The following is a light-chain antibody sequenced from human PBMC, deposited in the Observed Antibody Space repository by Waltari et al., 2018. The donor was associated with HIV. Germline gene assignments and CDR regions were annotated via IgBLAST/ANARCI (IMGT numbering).Light chain of an antibody. CDR2: KDN. Sequence: SYELTQPPSVSVSPGQTARIICSGEALPKHNAFWYQQKPGQAPVVVIYKDNERPSGIPERFSGSSSGTTVTLTISGVQADDEADYYCQSADSSGTYWVFGGGTKLTVL. J-gene: IGLJ3*02. CDR3: QSADSSGTYWV. CDR1: ALPKHN. V-gene: IGLV3-25*03.